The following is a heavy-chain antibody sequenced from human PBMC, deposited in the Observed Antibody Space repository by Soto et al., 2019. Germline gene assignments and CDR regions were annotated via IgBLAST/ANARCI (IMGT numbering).Heavy chain of an antibody. Sequence: SETLSLTCSVSGDSISNSRFYWAWIRQPPGEGLEWIGSIYHTGNAYYNPSLKSRVTISVDTSKNQFSLKLSSVTAADTAVYYCARDGNWATGTTSDLYYYYGMDVWGQGTTVTVSS. CDR2: IYHTGNA. CDR3: ARDGNWATGTTSDLYYYYGMDV. CDR1: GDSISNSRFY. V-gene: IGHV4-39*02. J-gene: IGHJ6*02. D-gene: IGHD1-1*01.